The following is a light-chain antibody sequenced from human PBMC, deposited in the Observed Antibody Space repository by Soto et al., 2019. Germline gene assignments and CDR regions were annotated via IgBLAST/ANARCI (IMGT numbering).Light chain of an antibody. CDR1: QSVSSY. V-gene: IGKV3-11*01. CDR2: DAS. J-gene: IGKJ2*02. Sequence: EIVLTQSPATLSLSGGERATLSCRASQSVSSYLAWYQQKPGQAPRLLIHDASNRATGIPARFSGSGSGTDFTLTISSLEPEDFALYFCQQRSSWPRGTFGQGTKLEIK. CDR3: QQRSSWPRGT.